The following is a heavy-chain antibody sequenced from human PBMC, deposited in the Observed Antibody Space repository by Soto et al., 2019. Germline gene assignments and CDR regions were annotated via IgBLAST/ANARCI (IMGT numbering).Heavy chain of an antibody. CDR3: GSGWDNYYMYV. D-gene: IGHD6-19*01. Sequence: GASVKVSCKASGYSFTSFHIHWVRQAPGQGLEWMGMIDPSGGITRDAQRLQGRITMTRDASTSTVYMELRSLTSEDTAVNYCGSGWDNYYMYVWGKGSTVTVSS. V-gene: IGHV1-46*01. J-gene: IGHJ6*03. CDR1: GYSFTSFH. CDR2: IDPSGGIT.